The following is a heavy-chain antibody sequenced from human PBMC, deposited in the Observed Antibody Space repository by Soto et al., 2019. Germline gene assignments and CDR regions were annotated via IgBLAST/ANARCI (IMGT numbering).Heavy chain of an antibody. J-gene: IGHJ3*02. CDR3: TTDSESPPYYDILTGYAFDI. D-gene: IGHD3-9*01. V-gene: IGHV3-15*01. CDR2: IKSKTDGGTT. CDR1: GFTFSNAW. Sequence: GGSLRLSCAASGFTFSNAWMSWVRQAPGKGLEWVGRIKSKTDGGTTDYAAPVKGRFTISRDDSKNTLYLQMNSLKTEDTAVYYCTTDSESPPYYDILTGYAFDIWGQGTMVTVSS.